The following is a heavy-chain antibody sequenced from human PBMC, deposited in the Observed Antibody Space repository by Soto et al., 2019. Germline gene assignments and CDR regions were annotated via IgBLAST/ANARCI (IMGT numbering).Heavy chain of an antibody. CDR3: AKDLTRQLAYWLDP. D-gene: IGHD6-6*01. J-gene: IGHJ5*02. V-gene: IGHV1-2*02. CDR1: GFSFTGYY. Sequence: ASVKVSCKASGFSFTGYYIHWLRQAPGQGLEWMGWINAHSGGTEYAQKFQGRVTLTRDTSIATAYLTLTSLTSDDTALYYCAKDLTRQLAYWLDPWGQGTHVTVPQ. CDR2: INAHSGGT.